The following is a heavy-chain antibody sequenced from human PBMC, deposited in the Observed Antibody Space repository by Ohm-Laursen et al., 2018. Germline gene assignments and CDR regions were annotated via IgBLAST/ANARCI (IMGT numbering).Heavy chain of an antibody. J-gene: IGHJ6*02. D-gene: IGHD2-2*01. CDR1: GYTFTSYG. CDR2: ISAYNGNT. V-gene: IGHV1-18*01. Sequence: ASVKVSCKASGYTFTSYGISWVRQAPGQGLEWMGWISAYNGNTNYAQKLQGRVTMTTDTSTSTAYMELRSLRSDDTAVYYCARDLRDIVVVPAAKLAGGMDVWGQGTTVTVSS. CDR3: ARDLRDIVVVPAAKLAGGMDV.